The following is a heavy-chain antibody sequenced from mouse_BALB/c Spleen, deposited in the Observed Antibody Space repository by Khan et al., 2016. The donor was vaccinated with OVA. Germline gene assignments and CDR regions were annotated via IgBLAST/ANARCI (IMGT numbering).Heavy chain of an antibody. CDR2: ISDSGSN. D-gene: IGHD1-2*01. CDR3: ARTARIKY. V-gene: IGHV3-2*02. J-gene: IGHJ2*01. CDR1: GYSITSGYG. Sequence: EVELVESGPGLVKPSQSLSLTCTVTGYSITSGYGWNWFRQFPGNKLEWMGYISDSGSNNYNPSLKSRISITRNTSKNQFFLQLNSVTTEDTATYYCARTARIKYWGQGTTLTVSS.